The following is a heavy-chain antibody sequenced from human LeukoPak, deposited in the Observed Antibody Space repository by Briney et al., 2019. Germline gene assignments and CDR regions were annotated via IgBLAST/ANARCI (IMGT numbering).Heavy chain of an antibody. Sequence: ASVKVSCKASGYTFTSYAMNWVRQAPGQGLEWMGWINTNTGNPTYAQGFTGRFVFSLDTSVSTAYLQISSLKAEDTAVYYCARVGYCSSTSRYGDADYWGQGTLVTVSS. CDR1: GYTFTSYA. J-gene: IGHJ4*02. CDR2: INTNTGNP. CDR3: ARVGYCSSTSRYGDADY. D-gene: IGHD2-2*01. V-gene: IGHV7-4-1*02.